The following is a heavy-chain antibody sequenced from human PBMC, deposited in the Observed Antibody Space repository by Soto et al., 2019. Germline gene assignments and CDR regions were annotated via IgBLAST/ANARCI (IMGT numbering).Heavy chain of an antibody. J-gene: IGHJ5*02. CDR2: INTNTGDT. Sequence: QVQLVQSGAEVKEPGASVKVSCNTSGYTFTGYHIHWVRQAPGQGLEWMGWINTNTGDTNYAQKFQGWVTITRDTSINTAYVQLSILTSDDTAVYYCARGVGSSNLFDPWGQGTLVTVSS. CDR1: GYTFTGYH. V-gene: IGHV1-2*04. CDR3: ARGVGSSNLFDP. D-gene: IGHD1-26*01.